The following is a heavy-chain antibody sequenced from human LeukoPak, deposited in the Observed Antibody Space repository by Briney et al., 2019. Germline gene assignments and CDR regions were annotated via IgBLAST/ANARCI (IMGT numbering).Heavy chain of an antibody. Sequence: PSETLSLTCTVSGGSISSYYWSWIRQPAGKGLEWIGRIYISGSTNYNPSLKSGVTMSVDTAKNQLSLKLSSVTAADTAVYYCVSHLLGIGRWYFDLWGRGTLVTVSS. CDR3: VSHLLGIGRWYFDL. J-gene: IGHJ2*01. V-gene: IGHV4-4*07. D-gene: IGHD7-27*01. CDR1: GGSISSYY. CDR2: IYISGST.